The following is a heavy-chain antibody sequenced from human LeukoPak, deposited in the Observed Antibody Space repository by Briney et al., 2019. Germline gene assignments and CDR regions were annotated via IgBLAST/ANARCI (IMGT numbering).Heavy chain of an antibody. CDR1: GGSISSSSYY. CDR2: IYYSGST. Sequence: SETLSLTCTVSGGSISSSSYYWGWIRQPPGKGLEWIGSIYYSGSTYYNPSLKSRVTISVDTSKNQFSLKLSSVTAADTAVYYCARWVQLWFLENAFDIWGQGTMVTVSS. J-gene: IGHJ3*02. D-gene: IGHD5-18*01. CDR3: ARWVQLWFLENAFDI. V-gene: IGHV4-39*07.